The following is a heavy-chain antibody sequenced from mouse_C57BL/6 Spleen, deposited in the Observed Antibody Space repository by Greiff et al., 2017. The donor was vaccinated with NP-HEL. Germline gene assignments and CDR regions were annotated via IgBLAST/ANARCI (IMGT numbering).Heavy chain of an antibody. Sequence: EVMLVESGEGLVKPGGSLKLSCAASGFTFSSYAMSWVRQTPEKRLEWVAYISSGGDYIYYADTVKGRFTISRDNARNTLYLQMSSLKSEDTAMYYCTRVLYGRGYFDYWGQGTTLTVSS. J-gene: IGHJ2*01. CDR2: ISSGGDYI. CDR1: GFTFSSYA. V-gene: IGHV5-9-1*02. CDR3: TRVLYGRGYFDY. D-gene: IGHD1-1*01.